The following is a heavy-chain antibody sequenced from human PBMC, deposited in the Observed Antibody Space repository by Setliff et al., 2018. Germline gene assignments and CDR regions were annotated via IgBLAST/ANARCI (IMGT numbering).Heavy chain of an antibody. CDR3: VTGMGTHYYDPSAQGPFAI. J-gene: IGHJ3*02. D-gene: IGHD3-22*01. CDR1: GFTFSNYW. CDR2: IDGEGNNI. V-gene: IGHV3-74*01. Sequence: PGGSLRLSCVTSGFTFSNYWMHWVRQPQGKGLLWVSRIDGEGNNINYADSVKGRFTISRDNARNTVYLQMNGLRAEDTAVYYCVTGMGTHYYDPSAQGPFAIWGQGTMVTV.